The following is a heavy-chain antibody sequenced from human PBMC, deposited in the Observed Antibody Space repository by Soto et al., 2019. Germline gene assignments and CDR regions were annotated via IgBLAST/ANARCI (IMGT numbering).Heavy chain of an antibody. V-gene: IGHV3-48*02. CDR1: GFTFSSHS. D-gene: IGHD3-10*01. Sequence: EVQLVESGGGLVQPGGSLRLSCVASGFTFSSHSMNWVRQAPGKGLEWVSYISGGSKSIYYAASVKGRFTISRDNAKNSLYLEMNSLRDEDTAGYSCVRDSRRGYGMDVWGPGTTVTVSS. CDR2: ISGGSKSI. CDR3: VRDSRRGYGMDV. J-gene: IGHJ6*02.